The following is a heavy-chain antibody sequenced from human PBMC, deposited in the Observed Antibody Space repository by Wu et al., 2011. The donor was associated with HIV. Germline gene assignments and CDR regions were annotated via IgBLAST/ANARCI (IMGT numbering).Heavy chain of an antibody. Sequence: QVQLVQSGAEVRNPGSSVKVSCKASGGTFNGHSLSWVRQAPGQGLEWMGGMVPMFGRLDYAQKFRGRVKITVDKSQTTAYMELSSLRFDDTAVYYCARSGVSAEYYFYYMNDWGKGTRSPSP. V-gene: IGHV1-69*14. CDR1: GGTFNGHS. CDR2: MVPMFGRL. CDR3: ARSGVSAEYYFYYMND. D-gene: IGHD2-2*01. J-gene: IGHJ6*03.